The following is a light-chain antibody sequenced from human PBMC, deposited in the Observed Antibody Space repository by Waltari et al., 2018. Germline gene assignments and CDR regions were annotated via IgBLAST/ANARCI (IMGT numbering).Light chain of an antibody. CDR1: NSNIGSNY. V-gene: IGLV1-47*01. Sequence: QSVVTQPPSASGTPGQRVTISCSRSNSNIGSNYVYWYKQLPGKAPKLLIYRDNQRPSGVPDRFSASKSGTTASLAISGLRSEDEAGYYCAAWDDRLSGQLFGGGTNLAVL. J-gene: IGLJ2*01. CDR2: RDN. CDR3: AAWDDRLSGQL.